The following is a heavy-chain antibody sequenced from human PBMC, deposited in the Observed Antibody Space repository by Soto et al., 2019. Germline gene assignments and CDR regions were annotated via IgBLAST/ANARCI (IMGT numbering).Heavy chain of an antibody. CDR3: ARGYPKYDYVWGSYRSKGDYFDY. V-gene: IGHV4-34*01. Sequence: SETLSLTCAVYGGSFSGYYWSWIRQPPGKGLEWIGEINHSGSTNYNPSLKSRVTISVDTSKNQFSLKLSSVTAADTAVYYCARGYPKYDYVWGSYRSKGDYFDYWGQGTLVTVSS. CDR1: GGSFSGYY. D-gene: IGHD3-16*02. J-gene: IGHJ4*02. CDR2: INHSGST.